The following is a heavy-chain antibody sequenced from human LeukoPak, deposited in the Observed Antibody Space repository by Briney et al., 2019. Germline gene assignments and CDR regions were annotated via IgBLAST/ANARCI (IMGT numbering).Heavy chain of an antibody. D-gene: IGHD2-2*01. CDR1: GYSFILYG. CDR2: ISTSTGDT. V-gene: IGHV1-18*01. Sequence: ASVKVSCKTSGYSFILYGISWVRQAPGQGPEWMGWISTSTGDTKYTQKFQGRVTLTTDTSTSTAYMELGSLRSDDTAVYYCARAPYCSSTSCFVKDYFDYWGQGTLVTVSS. J-gene: IGHJ4*02. CDR3: ARAPYCSSTSCFVKDYFDY.